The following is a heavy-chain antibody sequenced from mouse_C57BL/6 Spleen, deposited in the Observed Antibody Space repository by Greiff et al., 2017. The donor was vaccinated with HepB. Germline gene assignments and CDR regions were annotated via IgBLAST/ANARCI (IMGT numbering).Heavy chain of an antibody. J-gene: IGHJ4*01. CDR2: IRSKSNNYAT. Sequence: EVQLVESGGGLVQPKGSLKLSCAASGFSFNTYAMNWVRQAPGKGLEWVARIRSKSNNYATYYADSVKDRFTISRDDSESMLYLQMNNLKTEYTAMYYCVSANWDGYAMDYWGQGTSVTVSS. CDR1: GFSFNTYA. V-gene: IGHV10-1*01. D-gene: IGHD4-1*01. CDR3: VSANWDGYAMDY.